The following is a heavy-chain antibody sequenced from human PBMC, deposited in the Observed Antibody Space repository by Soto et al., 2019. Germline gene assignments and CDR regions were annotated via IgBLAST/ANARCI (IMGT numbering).Heavy chain of an antibody. CDR2: ISYDGSNK. Sequence: QVQLVESGGGVVQPGRSLRPPCAASGFTFSSYAMHWVRQAPGKGLEWVAVISYDGSNKYYADSVKGRFTISRDNSKNTLYLQMNSLRAEDTAVYYCARAPYYYDSSGRFDYWGQGTLVTVSS. J-gene: IGHJ4*02. CDR3: ARAPYYYDSSGRFDY. D-gene: IGHD3-22*01. CDR1: GFTFSSYA. V-gene: IGHV3-30-3*01.